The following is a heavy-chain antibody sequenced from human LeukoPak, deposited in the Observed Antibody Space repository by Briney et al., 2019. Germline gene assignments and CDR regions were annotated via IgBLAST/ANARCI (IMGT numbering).Heavy chain of an antibody. CDR3: ARKYYYDSSAHTLDY. J-gene: IGHJ4*02. D-gene: IGHD3-22*01. CDR1: GFTFSNYA. V-gene: IGHV3-23*01. CDR2: ISGRGDST. Sequence: GGSLRLSCAASGFTFSNYAMTWVRQAPGKGLEWVSAISGRGDSTFYADSVRGRFTISRDNSKNTLFLQMNSLRAEDTAVYSCARKYYYDSSAHTLDYWGRGTLVTVSS.